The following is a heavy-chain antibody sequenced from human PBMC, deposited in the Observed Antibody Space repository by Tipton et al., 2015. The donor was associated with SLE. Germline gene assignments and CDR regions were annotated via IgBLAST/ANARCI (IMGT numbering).Heavy chain of an antibody. CDR3: ARGPSSALDF. V-gene: IGHV7-4-1*02. CDR1: GYNFAVYA. J-gene: IGHJ4*02. Sequence: QLVQSGPEVKMPGASVKVSCKASGYNFAVYAINWVRQAPGQGLEWMGWINTNTGNPTYVQDFRGRFVFSFDTSVTTAFLQINSLKTEDTAIYYCARGPSSALDFWGQGSLVTVSS. CDR2: INTNTGNP. D-gene: IGHD6-19*01.